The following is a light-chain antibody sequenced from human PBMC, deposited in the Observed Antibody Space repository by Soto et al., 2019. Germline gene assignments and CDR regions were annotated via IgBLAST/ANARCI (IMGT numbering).Light chain of an antibody. V-gene: IGKV3-20*01. CDR1: QRIYHTY. CDR3: QHHGNTST. CDR2: GVS. Sequence: PGLRATLSCRASQRIYHTYVAWYQQKPGQAPSLLIYGVSNRAPAVPDRFSGSGSGTDFTLTITRLETDDFAVYYCQHHGNTSTFGGGAKVLSK. J-gene: IGKJ4*01.